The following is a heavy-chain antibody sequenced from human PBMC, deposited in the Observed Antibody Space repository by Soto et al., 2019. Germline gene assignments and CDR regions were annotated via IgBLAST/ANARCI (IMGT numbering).Heavy chain of an antibody. Sequence: NPSETLSLTCTVSGGSITGYYWSWIRLPPGKGLEWIGYIYDGGTTTYNAVLKSRVSISAETSKNQFSLNLRSVTAADTAIYYCARRNYGEEGYFFDFWGQGVLVTVSS. CDR3: ARRNYGEEGYFFDF. D-gene: IGHD4-17*01. CDR1: GGSITGYY. V-gene: IGHV4-4*09. J-gene: IGHJ4*02. CDR2: IYDGGTT.